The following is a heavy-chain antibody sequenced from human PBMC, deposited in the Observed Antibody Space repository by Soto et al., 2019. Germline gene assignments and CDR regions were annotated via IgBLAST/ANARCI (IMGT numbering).Heavy chain of an antibody. CDR1: GFSLTTSGVG. J-gene: IGHJ4*02. CDR3: AHRVLRTVFGVVTTTAIYFDF. CDR2: IYWDADK. Sequence: QITLNESGPTVVRPTETLTLTCRFSGFSLTTSGVGVGWIRQSPGKAPEWLALIYWDADKRYSASLKSRLTITKDTSKNQVVLTVSDLDPTDTATYYCAHRVLRTVFGVVTTTAIYFDFWGQGTPVAVSS. D-gene: IGHD3-3*01. V-gene: IGHV2-5*02.